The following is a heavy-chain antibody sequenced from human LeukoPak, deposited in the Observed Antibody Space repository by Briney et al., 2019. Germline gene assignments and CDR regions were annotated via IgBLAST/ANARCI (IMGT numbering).Heavy chain of an antibody. V-gene: IGHV1-2*02. CDR1: RYTFTGYY. Sequence: GASVKVSYKASRYTFTGYYMHWVRQAPGQGLEWMGWINPNSGGTNYAQKFQGRVTMTRDTSISTAYMELSRLRSDDTAVYYCARIRRYYDSPDWFDPCFQGTLVTVSS. J-gene: IGHJ5*02. CDR2: INPNSGGT. D-gene: IGHD3-22*01. CDR3: ARIRRYYDSPDWFDP.